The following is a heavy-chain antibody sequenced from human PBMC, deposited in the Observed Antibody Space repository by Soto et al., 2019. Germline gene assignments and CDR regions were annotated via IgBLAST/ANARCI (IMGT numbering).Heavy chain of an antibody. CDR2: ISYDGSNK. V-gene: IGHV3-30-3*01. Sequence: WIRQAQGQGLELLPVISYDGSNKYYADSVEGRCTISRDNSKNTLYLQMNSLRAEDTAVYYGARAAADFFFQADDGIRDL. D-gene: IGHD3-3*01. J-gene: IGHJ2*01. CDR3: ARAAADFFFQADDGIRDL.